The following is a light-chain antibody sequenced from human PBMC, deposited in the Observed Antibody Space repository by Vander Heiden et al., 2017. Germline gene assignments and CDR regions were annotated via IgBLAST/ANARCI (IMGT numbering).Light chain of an antibody. V-gene: IGKV3-20*01. CDR2: GAS. CDR1: QTIRNHDY. CDR3: QHYYGSYMFG. Sequence: IVLTQSPDTLSLSPGERATLSRSARQTIRNHDYLAWYQHKSGQPPRLLIYGASVRAAGIPARFSGSGSGTDFTLTISRLEPEDFAVYYCQHYYGSYMFGFGQGTKLEIK. J-gene: IGKJ2*03.